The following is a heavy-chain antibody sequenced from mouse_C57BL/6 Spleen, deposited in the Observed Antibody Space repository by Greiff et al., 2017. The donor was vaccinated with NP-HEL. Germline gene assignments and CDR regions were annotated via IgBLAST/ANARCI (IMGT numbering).Heavy chain of an antibody. D-gene: IGHD2-3*01. Sequence: VQLQQSGAELVKPGASVKLSCTASGFNIKDYYMHWVKQRTEQGLEWIGRIDPEDGETKYAPNFQGKATITADTASNNAYLQLNSLTSEDTAVYYCARIPKWLLLYFDYWGQGTTLTVSS. CDR3: ARIPKWLLLYFDY. J-gene: IGHJ2*01. CDR2: IDPEDGET. CDR1: GFNIKDYY. V-gene: IGHV14-2*01.